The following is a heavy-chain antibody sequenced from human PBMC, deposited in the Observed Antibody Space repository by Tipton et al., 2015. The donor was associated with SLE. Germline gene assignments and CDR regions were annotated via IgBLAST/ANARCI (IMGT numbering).Heavy chain of an antibody. D-gene: IGHD7-27*01. Sequence: TLSLTCTVSGGSISSGGYYRSWNRQHPGKGLEWIGYIYYSGSTYYNPSLRSRVAISLDTSKNQFYLKMTSVTAADTAVYYCARGRTGFDYWGQGTLVTVSS. V-gene: IGHV4-31*03. J-gene: IGHJ4*02. CDR2: IYYSGST. CDR1: GGSISSGGYY. CDR3: ARGRTGFDY.